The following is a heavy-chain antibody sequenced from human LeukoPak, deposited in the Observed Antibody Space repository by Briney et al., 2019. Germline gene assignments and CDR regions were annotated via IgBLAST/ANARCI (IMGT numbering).Heavy chain of an antibody. Sequence: GRSLRLSCAASGFTFSSFAMHWVRQAPGKGLEWVAVISYVGSDKYYTDSVRGRFTISRDNSRTTLYLQMNSLRTEDTAVYYCAKGGEMGTIRGYFDYLGQGTLVTVSS. CDR2: ISYVGSDK. CDR3: AKGGEMGTIRGYFDY. J-gene: IGHJ4*02. V-gene: IGHV3-30*18. CDR1: GFTFSSFA. D-gene: IGHD5-24*01.